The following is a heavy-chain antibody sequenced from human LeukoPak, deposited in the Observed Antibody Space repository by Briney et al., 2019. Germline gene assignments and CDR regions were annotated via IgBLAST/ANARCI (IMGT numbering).Heavy chain of an antibody. V-gene: IGHV1-18*01. Sequence: GASVKVSCKASGYTFSSYGISWVRQAPGQGLEWMAWISAYNGNTKYAQKLQGRVTMTTDTSMSTAYMELRSLRSDDTAVYYCARDESSGSYYFDYWGQGTLVTVSS. CDR2: ISAYNGNT. J-gene: IGHJ4*02. D-gene: IGHD1-26*01. CDR1: GYTFSSYG. CDR3: ARDESSGSYYFDY.